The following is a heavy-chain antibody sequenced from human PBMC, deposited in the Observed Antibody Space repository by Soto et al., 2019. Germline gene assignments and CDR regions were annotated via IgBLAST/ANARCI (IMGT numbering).Heavy chain of an antibody. CDR1: GGTFSSYA. CDR2: IIPIFGTA. CDR3: ARVAANDFWSGPLPGYFDY. J-gene: IGHJ4*02. V-gene: IGHV1-69*13. Sequence: SVKVSCKASGGTFSSYAISWVRQAPGQGLEWMGGIIPIFGTANYAQKFQGRVTITADESTSTAYMELSSLRSEDTAVYYCARVAANDFWSGPLPGYFDYWGQGTLVTVSS. D-gene: IGHD3-3*01.